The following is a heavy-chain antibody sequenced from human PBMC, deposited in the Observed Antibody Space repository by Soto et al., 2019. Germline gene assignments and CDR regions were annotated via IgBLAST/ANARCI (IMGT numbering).Heavy chain of an antibody. J-gene: IGHJ3*02. V-gene: IGHV1-18*04. CDR3: ARVLGSSSWIAAADAFDI. D-gene: IGHD6-13*01. CDR1: GYTFTSYG. Sequence: QVQLVQAGAEVKKPGASVKVSCKASGYTFTSYGISWVRQAPGQGLEWMGWISAYNGNTNYSQKLQGRVTMTTDTATSTAYMDLRRLRSDDTAVYYCARVLGSSSWIAAADAFDIWGQGTMVTVSS. CDR2: ISAYNGNT.